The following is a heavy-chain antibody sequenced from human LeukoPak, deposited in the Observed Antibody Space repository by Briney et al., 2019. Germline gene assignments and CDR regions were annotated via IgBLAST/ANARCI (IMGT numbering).Heavy chain of an antibody. D-gene: IGHD3-10*01. Sequence: GRSLRLSCAASGFTFDDYAMHWVRHAPGKGLEWVSGISWNSGSIGYADSVKGRFTISRDNAKNSLYLQMNSLRAEDTALYYCAKGLGGYYYGSGSSPSDYWGQGTLVTVSS. CDR3: AKGLGGYYYGSGSSPSDY. CDR2: ISWNSGSI. V-gene: IGHV3-9*01. J-gene: IGHJ4*02. CDR1: GFTFDDYA.